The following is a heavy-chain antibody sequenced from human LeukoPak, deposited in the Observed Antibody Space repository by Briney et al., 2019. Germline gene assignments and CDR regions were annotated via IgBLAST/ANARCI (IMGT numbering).Heavy chain of an antibody. J-gene: IGHJ3*02. D-gene: IGHD4-23*01. CDR1: GGSISSSNW. V-gene: IGHV4-4*02. CDR2: IYHSGST. CDR3: ARDRLRWPDAFDI. Sequence: SETLSLTCAVSGGSISSSNWWSWVRQPPGKGLEWIGEIYHSGSTNYNPSLKSRVTISVDKSKNQFSLKLSPVTAADTAVYYCARDRLRWPDAFDIWGQGTMVTVSS.